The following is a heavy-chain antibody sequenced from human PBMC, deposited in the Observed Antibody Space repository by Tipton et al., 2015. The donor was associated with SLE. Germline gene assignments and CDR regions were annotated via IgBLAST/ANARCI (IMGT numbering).Heavy chain of an antibody. CDR1: GGSISTNY. V-gene: IGHV4-59*08. D-gene: IGHD6-19*01. CDR3: ARHFYSSGWYVSHHFDY. Sequence: TLSLTCTVSGGSISTNYYSWIRQPPGKGLEWIGDIHYTGSTNYNPSLKSRVTISVDTSKNQFSLKLSSVTAADTAVYYCARHFYSSGWYVSHHFDYWGQGTLVTVSS. J-gene: IGHJ4*02. CDR2: IHYTGST.